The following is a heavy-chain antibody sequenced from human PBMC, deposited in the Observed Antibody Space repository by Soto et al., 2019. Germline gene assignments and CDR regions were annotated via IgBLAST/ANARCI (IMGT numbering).Heavy chain of an antibody. CDR1: GDSISSSSSY. J-gene: IGHJ5*02. V-gene: IGHV4-39*01. Sequence: QLQLQESGPGLVKPSETLSLTCTVSGDSISSSSSYWGWIRQPPGKGLEWIASIYYSGNTYYNPSLQSRVTMSVDSSKNQFSLKLGSVTAADTAVYYFARLSMIRGVLRWFDPWGQGTLVTVSS. D-gene: IGHD3-10*01. CDR3: ARLSMIRGVLRWFDP. CDR2: IYYSGNT.